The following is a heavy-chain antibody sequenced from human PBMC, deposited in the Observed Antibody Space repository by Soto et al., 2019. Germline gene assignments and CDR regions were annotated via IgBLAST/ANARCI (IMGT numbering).Heavy chain of an antibody. Sequence: SETLSLTCTVSGGSISSYYWSWIRQPPGKGLEWIGYIYYSGSTNYNPSLKSRVTISVDTSKNQFSLKLSSVTAADTAVYYCASSRRGGSWYNWFDPWGQGTLVTAPQ. D-gene: IGHD2-15*01. CDR2: IYYSGST. J-gene: IGHJ5*02. CDR1: GGSISSYY. V-gene: IGHV4-59*01. CDR3: ASSRRGGSWYNWFDP.